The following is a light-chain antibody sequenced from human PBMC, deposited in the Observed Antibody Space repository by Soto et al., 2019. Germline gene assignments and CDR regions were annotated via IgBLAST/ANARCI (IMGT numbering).Light chain of an antibody. V-gene: IGKV3-20*01. J-gene: IGKJ5*01. Sequence: EIVLTQSPGTLSLSPGERATLSCRASRSLSSSYVVWYQQKPGQAPRLLIYAASRRATGIPDRFSGSGSATEYTLTISRLEPEDFAVYYCQQYGSSPITFGQGTRLEIK. CDR1: RSLSSSY. CDR2: AAS. CDR3: QQYGSSPIT.